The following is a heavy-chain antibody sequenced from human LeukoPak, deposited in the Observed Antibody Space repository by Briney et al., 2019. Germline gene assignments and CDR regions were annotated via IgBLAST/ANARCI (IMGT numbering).Heavy chain of an antibody. CDR3: ARVYIVVVPAAVGGWFDP. CDR2: IYYSGST. D-gene: IGHD2-2*01. J-gene: IGHJ5*02. CDR1: GGSISSYY. V-gene: IGHV4-59*12. Sequence: PSETLSLTCTVSGGSISSYYWSWIRQPPGKGLEWIGYIYYSGSTNYNPSLKSRVTISVDTSKNQFSLKLSSVTAADTAVYYCARVYIVVVPAAVGGWFDPCGHGTLVTVSS.